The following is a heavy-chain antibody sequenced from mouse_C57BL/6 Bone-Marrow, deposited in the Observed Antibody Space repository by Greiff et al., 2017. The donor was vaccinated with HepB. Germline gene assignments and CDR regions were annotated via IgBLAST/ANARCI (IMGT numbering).Heavy chain of an antibody. CDR2: ISDGGSYT. Sequence: EVQGVESGGGLVKLEGSLKLSCAASGFTLGGYAMSWVRKTPEKRLEWVATISDGGSYTYYPDNVKGRFTISRDNAKNNLYLQMSHLKSEDTAMYYCARDFDYDGGYWGQGTTLTVSS. D-gene: IGHD2-4*01. CDR3: ARDFDYDGGY. CDR1: GFTLGGYA. V-gene: IGHV5-4*01. J-gene: IGHJ2*01.